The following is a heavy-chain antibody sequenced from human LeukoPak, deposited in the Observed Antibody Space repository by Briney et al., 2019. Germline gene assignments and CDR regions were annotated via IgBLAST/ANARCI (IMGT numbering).Heavy chain of an antibody. V-gene: IGHV3-33*01. CDR3: ARDPGVTYYYFDH. Sequence: AGRSLRLSCSASGFTFSRYGMHWLRQGPDKGLEWVAVIWHDGSKTLYADSVQGRFTISRDDSKSTLYLQMNSLTVEDAAVYYCARDPGVTYYYFDHWGQGSLVIVSS. J-gene: IGHJ4*02. D-gene: IGHD2-8*01. CDR1: GFTFSRYG. CDR2: IWHDGSKT.